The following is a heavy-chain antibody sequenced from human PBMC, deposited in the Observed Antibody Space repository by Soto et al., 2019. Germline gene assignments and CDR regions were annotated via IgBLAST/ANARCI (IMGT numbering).Heavy chain of an antibody. V-gene: IGHV3-23*01. J-gene: IGHJ4*02. CDR2: ISGSGGTT. D-gene: IGHD6-13*01. CDR3: ASQRGHYSSSYDGAPCDY. CDR1: GFTFSNYA. Sequence: EVQLLESGGDLVQPGGSLRLSCAASGFTFSNYAMSWVRQAPGKGLEWVSAISGSGGTTYYADSVKGRFTISRDNSKNTLYLQMNSLRAEDTAVYYCASQRGHYSSSYDGAPCDYWGQGTLVTVSA.